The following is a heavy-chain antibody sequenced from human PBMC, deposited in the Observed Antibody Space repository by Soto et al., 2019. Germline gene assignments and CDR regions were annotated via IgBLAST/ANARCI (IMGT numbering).Heavy chain of an antibody. CDR1: GFTFHRDW. Sequence: SLRLSCAASGFTFHRDWMNWVRQAPGEGLEWVATINQGGGERNYVDSVKGRFTISRDNAKNSLYLQMNSLRAEDTAVYYCARDFYGSIDYWGQGALVTVSS. J-gene: IGHJ4*02. CDR3: ARDFYGSIDY. D-gene: IGHD4-17*01. V-gene: IGHV3-7*01. CDR2: INQGGGER.